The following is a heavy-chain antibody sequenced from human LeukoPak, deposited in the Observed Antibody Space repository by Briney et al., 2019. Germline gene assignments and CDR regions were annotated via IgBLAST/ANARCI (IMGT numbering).Heavy chain of an antibody. CDR1: GFTLSDHY. CDR2: TRNKANSYTT. CDR3: ARDYYEFDY. D-gene: IGHD3-22*01. V-gene: IGHV3-72*01. Sequence: GGSLRLSCAGSGFTLSDHYVDWFRQAPGKGLEWVGRTRNKANSYTTEYAASVKGRFTIFRDDSKNSLYLQMNSLRAEDTAIYYCARDYYEFDYWGQGTLVTVSS. J-gene: IGHJ4*02.